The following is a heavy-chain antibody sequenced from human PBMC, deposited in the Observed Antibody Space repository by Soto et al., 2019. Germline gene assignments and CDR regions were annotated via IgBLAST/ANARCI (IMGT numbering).Heavy chain of an antibody. CDR1: GGTFSSYA. CDR3: ARGQESSGWNIRSHYYYGMDV. V-gene: IGHV1-69*13. D-gene: IGHD6-19*01. J-gene: IGHJ6*02. Sequence: SVKVSCKASGGTFSSYAISWVRQAPGQGLEWMGGIIPIFGTANYAQKFQGRVTITADESTSTAYMELSSLRSEDTAVYYCARGQESSGWNIRSHYYYGMDVWGQGTTVTVSS. CDR2: IIPIFGTA.